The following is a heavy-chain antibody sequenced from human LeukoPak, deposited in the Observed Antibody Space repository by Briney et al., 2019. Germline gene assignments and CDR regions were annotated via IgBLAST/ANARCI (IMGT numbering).Heavy chain of an antibody. CDR1: GFTVSSSY. CDR2: INSDGTT. Sequence: GGSLRLSCAVSGFTVSSSYLSWVRQAPGKGLEWVSVINSDGTTYYADPVKGRFIISRDNSKNTLYLQMNSLRAEDTAVYYCARLAVAYFDYWGQGTLVTVSS. V-gene: IGHV3-66*04. D-gene: IGHD6-19*01. CDR3: ARLAVAYFDY. J-gene: IGHJ4*02.